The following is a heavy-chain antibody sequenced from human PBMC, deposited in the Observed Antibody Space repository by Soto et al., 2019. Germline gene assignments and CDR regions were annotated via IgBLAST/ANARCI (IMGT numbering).Heavy chain of an antibody. J-gene: IGHJ5*02. V-gene: IGHV4-30-4*01. D-gene: IGHD2-21*02. CDR1: GGSISSVNYY. Sequence: QVQLQESGPGLVKPSQTLSLTCTVSGGSISSVNYYWSWIRQPPGQGLEWIGYIYYSGSTYYNPSLRSRVTISVDTSRNQFSLKLSSVTAADTAVYYCARAMVVTQNWFDPWGQGTLVTVSS. CDR3: ARAMVVTQNWFDP. CDR2: IYYSGST.